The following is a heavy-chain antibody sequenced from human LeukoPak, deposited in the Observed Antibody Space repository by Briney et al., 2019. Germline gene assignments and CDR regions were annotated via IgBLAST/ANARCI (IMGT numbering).Heavy chain of an antibody. J-gene: IGHJ3*02. D-gene: IGHD6-13*01. CDR2: IWYDGSNK. CDR1: GFTFSSYG. V-gene: IGHV3-33*01. Sequence: GGSLRLSCAASGFTFSSYGMHWVRQAPGKGLEWVAVIWYDGSNKYYADSVKGRFTISRDNSKNTLYLQMNGLRAEDTAVYYCARGAPLYSSSWYRAFDIWGQGTMVTVSS. CDR3: ARGAPLYSSSWYRAFDI.